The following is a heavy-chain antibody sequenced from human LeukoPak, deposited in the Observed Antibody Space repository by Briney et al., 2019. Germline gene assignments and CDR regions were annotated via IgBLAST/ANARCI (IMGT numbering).Heavy chain of an antibody. V-gene: IGHV4-59*01. CDR3: ARDKASGYYGSTVWFDP. D-gene: IGHD3-22*01. Sequence: SETLSLTCTVSGGSISSYYWSWVRQPPAKGLEWIGYIYYSGSTNYNPSLKSRVTISVDTSKNQFSLKLSSVTAAGTAVYYCARDKASGYYGSTVWFDPWGQGALVTVSS. J-gene: IGHJ5*02. CDR1: GGSISSYY. CDR2: IYYSGST.